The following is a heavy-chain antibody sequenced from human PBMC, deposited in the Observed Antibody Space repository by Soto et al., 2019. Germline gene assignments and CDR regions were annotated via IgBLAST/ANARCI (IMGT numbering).Heavy chain of an antibody. J-gene: IGHJ5*02. CDR1: GYSFTSYW. D-gene: IGHD2-15*01. Sequence: PGESLKISCKGSGYSFTSYWIGWVRQMPGKGLEWMGIIYPGDSDTRYSPSFQGQVTISADKSISTAYLQWSSLKASDTAMYYCARHVPYCSGGSCYSGWFDPWGQGTLVTVSS. CDR2: IYPGDSDT. V-gene: IGHV5-51*01. CDR3: ARHVPYCSGGSCYSGWFDP.